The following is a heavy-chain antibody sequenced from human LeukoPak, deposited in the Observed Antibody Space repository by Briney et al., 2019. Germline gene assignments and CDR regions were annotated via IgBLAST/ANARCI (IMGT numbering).Heavy chain of an antibody. J-gene: IGHJ4*02. CDR3: ARYHCSGTSCLNFDY. CDR1: GASISSHNW. CDR2: IYHSGST. D-gene: IGHD2-2*01. Sequence: SETLSLTCAVSGASISSHNWWWFWVRQPPGKGLEWIGEIYHSGSTNYNPSLKSRVTISVDTSKNQFSLKLSSVTAADTAVYYCARYHCSGTSCLNFDYWGQGTLVTVSS. V-gene: IGHV4-4*02.